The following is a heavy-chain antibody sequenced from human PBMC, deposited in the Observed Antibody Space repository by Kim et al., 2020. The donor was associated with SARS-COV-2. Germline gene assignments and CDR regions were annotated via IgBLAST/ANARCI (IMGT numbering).Heavy chain of an antibody. Sequence: GGSLRLSCAASGFTFSDYYMSWIRQAPGKGLEWVSYISSSGGTIYYADSVKGRFTISRDNAKNSLYLQMNSLRAEDTAVYYCARGNYDSSGYLGSNQYYYYYGMDVWGQGTTVTVSS. CDR2: ISSSGGTI. D-gene: IGHD3-22*01. V-gene: IGHV3-11*04. CDR3: ARGNYDSSGYLGSNQYYYYYGMDV. CDR1: GFTFSDYY. J-gene: IGHJ6*02.